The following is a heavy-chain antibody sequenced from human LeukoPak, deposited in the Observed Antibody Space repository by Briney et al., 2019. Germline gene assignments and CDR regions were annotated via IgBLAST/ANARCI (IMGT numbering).Heavy chain of an antibody. Sequence: SVKVSCKASGGTFSSYAISWVRQAPGQGLEWMGGIIPIFGTANYAQKFQGRVTITADESTSTAYMELSSLRSEDTAVYYCASITGGSSWYGHAFDIWGQGTMVTVSS. CDR1: GGTFSSYA. V-gene: IGHV1-69*13. CDR3: ASITGGSSWYGHAFDI. J-gene: IGHJ3*02. D-gene: IGHD6-13*01. CDR2: IIPIFGTA.